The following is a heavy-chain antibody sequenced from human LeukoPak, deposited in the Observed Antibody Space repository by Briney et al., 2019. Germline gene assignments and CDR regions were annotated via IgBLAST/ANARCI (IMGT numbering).Heavy chain of an antibody. CDR3: AKGSTYREFWGSYYSDS. D-gene: IGHD3-3*01. Sequence: GGSLRLSCAASGFTFTSDGMSWVRQAPGKGLEWVSAISGSGGSTYYADSVKGRFTISRDNSKNTLYLQMNSLRAGDTAVYSCAKGSTYREFWGSYYSDSWGQGTLVTVSS. CDR2: ISGSGGST. CDR1: GFTFTSDG. J-gene: IGHJ5*01. V-gene: IGHV3-23*01.